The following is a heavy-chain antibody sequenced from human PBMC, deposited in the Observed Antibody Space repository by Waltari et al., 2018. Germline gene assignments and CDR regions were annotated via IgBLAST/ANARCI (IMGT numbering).Heavy chain of an antibody. CDR1: GGPIHNYF. D-gene: IGHD1-26*01. CDR2: IYHSGNT. Sequence: QVQVQESGPGLVKPSESLSLPCTVSGGPIHNYFWIWIRQPPGRALECVAYIYHSGNTNCNPSLNSRVTISEDTSENQFSLKLNSVTAADTAVYYCARVGGTYGNSFDLWGEGIMVTVSS. J-gene: IGHJ3*01. V-gene: IGHV4-59*01. CDR3: ARVGGTYGNSFDL.